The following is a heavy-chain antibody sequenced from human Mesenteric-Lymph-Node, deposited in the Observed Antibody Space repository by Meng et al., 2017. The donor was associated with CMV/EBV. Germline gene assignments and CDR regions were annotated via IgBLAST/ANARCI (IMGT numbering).Heavy chain of an antibody. Sequence: GGSLRLSCAASGFTFSSYAMHWVRQAPGKGLEWVAVISYDGSNKYYADSVKGRFTISRDNAKNSLYLQMNSLRAEDTALYYCAKDMGDGSTWYVWDYWGQGTLVTVSS. D-gene: IGHD6-13*01. CDR3: AKDMGDGSTWYVWDY. CDR1: GFTFSSYA. V-gene: IGHV3-30*04. CDR2: ISYDGSNK. J-gene: IGHJ4*02.